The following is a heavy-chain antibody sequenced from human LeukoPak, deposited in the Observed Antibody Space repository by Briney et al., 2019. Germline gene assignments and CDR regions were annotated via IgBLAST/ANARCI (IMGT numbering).Heavy chain of an antibody. D-gene: IGHD6-13*01. CDR3: ARASVGAPRIAAPIDY. J-gene: IGHJ4*02. CDR2: IDTTGYYI. V-gene: IGHV3-21*01. Sequence: PGGSLRLSCAASGFAFHRYTINWVRQAPGKGLEWISSIDTTGYYIFYADSVKGRFTISRDDVKNSLYLQMNDLRAEDTALYYCARASVGAPRIAAPIDYWGQGALVTVSS. CDR1: GFAFHRYT.